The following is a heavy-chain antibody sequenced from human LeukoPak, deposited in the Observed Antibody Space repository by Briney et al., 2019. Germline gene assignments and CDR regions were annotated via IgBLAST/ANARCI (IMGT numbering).Heavy chain of an antibody. J-gene: IGHJ2*01. CDR2: IYTSGST. CDR1: GGSLSRSY. Sequence: SETLSLTCTVSGGSLSRSYWSWIRQPAGKGLEWIGRIYTSGSTNYNPSLKSRVTMSVDTSKNQFSLKLSSVTAADTAVYYCARETYARVLRYFDWLFLWYFDLWGRGTLVTVSS. V-gene: IGHV4-4*07. CDR3: ARETYARVLRYFDWLFLWYFDL. D-gene: IGHD3-9*01.